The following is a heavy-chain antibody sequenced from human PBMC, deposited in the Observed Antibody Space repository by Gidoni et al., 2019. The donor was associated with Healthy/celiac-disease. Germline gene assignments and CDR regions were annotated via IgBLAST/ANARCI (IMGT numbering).Heavy chain of an antibody. J-gene: IGHJ4*02. CDR3: ARAYSGYDRPFDY. D-gene: IGHD5-12*01. CDR1: GGSIRSGGYY. V-gene: IGHV4-31*03. Sequence: QVQLQESGPGLVKPSQTLSLTCTVPGGSIRSGGYYWSWIRQHPGKGLEWIGYIYYSGSTYYNPSLKSRVTISVDTSKNQFSLKLSSVTAADTAVYYCARAYSGYDRPFDYWGQGTLVTVSS. CDR2: IYYSGST.